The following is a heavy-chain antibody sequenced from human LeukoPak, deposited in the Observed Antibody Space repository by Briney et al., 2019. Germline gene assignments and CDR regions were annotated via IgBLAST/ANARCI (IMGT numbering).Heavy chain of an antibody. CDR2: IKQDGSEK. D-gene: IGHD6-13*01. CDR1: GFTFSSYA. V-gene: IGHV3-7*01. J-gene: IGHJ4*02. Sequence: GGSLRLSCAASGFTFSSYAMSWVRQAPGKGLEWVANIKQDGSEKYYVDSVKGRFTISRDNAKNSLYLQMNSLRAEDTAVYYCARDRRYSSSWAWFDYWGQGTLVTVSS. CDR3: ARDRRYSSSWAWFDY.